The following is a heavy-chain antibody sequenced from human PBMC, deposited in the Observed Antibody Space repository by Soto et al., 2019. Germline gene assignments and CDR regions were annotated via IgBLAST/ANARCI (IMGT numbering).Heavy chain of an antibody. D-gene: IGHD3-16*01. CDR1: GYTFTGYY. CDR3: ARGLGFYYYYYGMDV. Sequence: QVQLVQSGAEVKKPGASVKVSCKASGYTFTGYYMHWVRQAPGQGLEWMGWINPNSGGTNYAQKFQGWVTMTRDTDVSTAYMELSRLRSDDTAVYYCARGLGFYYYYYGMDVWGQGTTVTVSS. CDR2: INPNSGGT. J-gene: IGHJ6*02. V-gene: IGHV1-2*04.